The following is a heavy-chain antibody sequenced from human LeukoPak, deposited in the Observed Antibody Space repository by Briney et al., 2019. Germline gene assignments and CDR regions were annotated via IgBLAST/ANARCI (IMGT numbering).Heavy chain of an antibody. CDR2: ISGSGGST. D-gene: IGHD3-22*01. V-gene: IGHV3-23*01. J-gene: IGHJ4*02. CDR1: GFTFSIYG. Sequence: GGSLRLSCAASGFTFSIYGMSWVRQAPGKGLEWVSVISGSGGSTYYADSVKGRFTISRDNSKNTLYLQMNSLRAEDTAVYYCAKEGHYDSSGYYRYYFDYWGQGTLVTVSS. CDR3: AKEGHYDSSGYYRYYFDY.